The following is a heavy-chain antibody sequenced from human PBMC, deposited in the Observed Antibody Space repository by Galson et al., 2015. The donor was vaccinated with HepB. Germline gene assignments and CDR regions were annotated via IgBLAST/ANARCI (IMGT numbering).Heavy chain of an antibody. D-gene: IGHD3-22*01. CDR3: ARDHYYDSSGYTESYYYYGMDV. J-gene: IGHJ6*02. CDR1: GYTFTSYG. V-gene: IGHV1-18*01. Sequence: SVKVSCKASGYTFTSYGISWVRQAPGQGLEWMGWISAYNGNTNYAQKLQGRVTMTTDTSTSTAYMELRSLRSDDTAVYYCARDHYYDSSGYTESYYYYGMDVWGQGTTVTVSS. CDR2: ISAYNGNT.